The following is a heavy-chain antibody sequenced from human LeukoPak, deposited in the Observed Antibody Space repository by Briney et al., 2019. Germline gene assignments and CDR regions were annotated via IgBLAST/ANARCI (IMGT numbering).Heavy chain of an antibody. J-gene: IGHJ4*02. V-gene: IGHV4-39*01. CDR3: ASIAAAGNE. CDR1: GGSVSSTIHY. Sequence: PSETLSLTCTVSGGSVSSTIHYWAWIRQPPGKGLEWIGSIYYAGSTYYNSSLKSRVTISVDTSKNQFSLRMSFVSAADTAVYYCASIAAAGNEWGQGALVIVSS. D-gene: IGHD6-13*01. CDR2: IYYAGST.